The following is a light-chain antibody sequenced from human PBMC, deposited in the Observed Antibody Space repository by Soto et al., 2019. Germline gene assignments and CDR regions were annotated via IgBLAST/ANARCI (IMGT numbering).Light chain of an antibody. Sequence: ALAQPPSASGSPGQSVTFSCTGTSSDVGTYDYVSWYQQYPGKAPKLLIYGVTRRPSGVPDRFSGSKSGNTAALTVSGLQAEDEAYYYCSSYAGRSMYVFGTGTKVTVL. CDR1: SSDVGTYDY. CDR2: GVT. V-gene: IGLV2-8*01. J-gene: IGLJ1*01. CDR3: SSYAGRSMYV.